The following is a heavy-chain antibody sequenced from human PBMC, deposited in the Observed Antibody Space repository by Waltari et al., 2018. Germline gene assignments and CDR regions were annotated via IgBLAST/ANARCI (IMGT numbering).Heavy chain of an antibody. D-gene: IGHD2-2*01. Sequence: QVQLVQSGAEVKKPGASVKVSCKVSGYTLTELSRHWVRQAPGKGLEWMGGFDPEDGETIYAQKFQGRGTMTEDTATDTAYMELSSLRSEDTAVYYCATTIYCSSTSCTFDYWGQGTLVTVSS. CDR3: ATTIYCSSTSCTFDY. V-gene: IGHV1-24*01. CDR2: FDPEDGET. CDR1: GYTLTELS. J-gene: IGHJ4*02.